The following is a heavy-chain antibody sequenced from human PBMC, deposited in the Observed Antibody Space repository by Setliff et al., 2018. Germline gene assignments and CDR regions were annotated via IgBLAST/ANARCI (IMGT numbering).Heavy chain of an antibody. CDR1: GFTFDDYG. D-gene: IGHD3-3*01. CDR2: ISWNSNYI. J-gene: IGHJ6*03. Sequence: PGGSLRLSCAASGFTFDDYGMSWVRQAPGKGLEWVSGISWNSNYIAYADSVKGRFTISRDNAKNSLYLQMNSLRPEDTAFYYCARDGPLYDNFWNAPGYMDVWGKGTTVTVSS. V-gene: IGHV3-20*04. CDR3: ARDGPLYDNFWNAPGYMDV.